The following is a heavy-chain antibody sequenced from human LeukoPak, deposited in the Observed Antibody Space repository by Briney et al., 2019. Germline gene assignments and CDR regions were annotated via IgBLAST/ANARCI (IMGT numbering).Heavy chain of an antibody. CDR3: AKDRSSGGSCYNY. D-gene: IGHD2-15*01. J-gene: IGHJ4*02. CDR2: ISGSGDAT. CDR1: GFTFSSSA. Sequence: PGGSLRLSCAASGFTFSSSAMCWVRQVPGKGLEWVSGISGSGDATYYADSVKGRFTISRDNSENTVYLQMNSLRVEDTAIYYCAKDRSSGGSCYNYWGRGTQVTVSS. V-gene: IGHV3-23*01.